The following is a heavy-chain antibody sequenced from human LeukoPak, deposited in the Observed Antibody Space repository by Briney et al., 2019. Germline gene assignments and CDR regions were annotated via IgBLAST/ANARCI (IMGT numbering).Heavy chain of an antibody. CDR2: MNPNRGNK. D-gene: IGHD6-13*01. CDR1: GYPFTSYD. CDR3: ARGMYSSSWSPLFDYYYYMDV. Sequence: GASVKVSCKASGYPFTSYDINWVRRATGQGLEWMGWMNPNRGNKGYAQKFQGRVTMTRNTSISTAYMELSSLRSEDTAVYYCARGMYSSSWSPLFDYYYYMDVWGKGTTVTVSS. J-gene: IGHJ6*03. V-gene: IGHV1-8*01.